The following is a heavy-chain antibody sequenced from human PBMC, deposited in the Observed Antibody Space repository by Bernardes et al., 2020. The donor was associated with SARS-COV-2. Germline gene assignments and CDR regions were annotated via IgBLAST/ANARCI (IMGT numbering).Heavy chain of an antibody. J-gene: IGHJ4*02. CDR1: GFTFSSSA. CDR3: SSLIDY. CDR2: IRGKAKSYAT. Sequence: GGSLRLSCAASGFTFSSSAIHWVRQASGKGLEWVGRIRGKAKSYATAYAASVTGRSTIARDDSKNTAFLLMNNLKREETSVYYCSSLIDYWGQGALVTVSS. V-gene: IGHV3-73*01.